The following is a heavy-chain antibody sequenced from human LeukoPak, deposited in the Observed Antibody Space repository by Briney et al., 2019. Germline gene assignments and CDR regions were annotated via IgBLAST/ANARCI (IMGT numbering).Heavy chain of an antibody. V-gene: IGHV5-51*01. Sequence: GESLKISCKGSGYTFTSYWIAWGRQMPGKGLEWMVILYPGDSDTRYSPSFQGQVTISADKSISTAYLQWSSLKASDTAMYYCARRSPYSSGWYYFDYWGQGSMVTVSS. CDR2: LYPGDSDT. D-gene: IGHD6-19*01. CDR1: GYTFTSYW. J-gene: IGHJ4*02. CDR3: ARRSPYSSGWYYFDY.